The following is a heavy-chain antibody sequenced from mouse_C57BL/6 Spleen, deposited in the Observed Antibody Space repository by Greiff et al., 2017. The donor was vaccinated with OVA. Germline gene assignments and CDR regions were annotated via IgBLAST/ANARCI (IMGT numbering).Heavy chain of an antibody. CDR3: TCYYGSSAWFAY. J-gene: IGHJ3*01. CDR2: IDPENGDT. Sequence: VHVKQSGAELVRPGASVKLSCTASGFNIKDDYMHWVKQRPEQGLEWIGWIDPENGDTEYASKFQGKATITADTSSNTAYLQLSSLTSEDTAVYYCTCYYGSSAWFAYWGQGTLVTVSA. CDR1: GFNIKDDY. V-gene: IGHV14-4*01. D-gene: IGHD1-1*01.